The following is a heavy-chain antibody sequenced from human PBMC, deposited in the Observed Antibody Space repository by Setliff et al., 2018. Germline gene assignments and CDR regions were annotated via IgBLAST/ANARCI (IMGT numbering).Heavy chain of an antibody. V-gene: IGHV1-3*01. Sequence: ASVKVSCKASGYTFTSYGVHRVRQAPGQRLEWMGWINAANGNTKYSQKFQGRVTITRDTSASTVYMELSSLRYEDTAVYYCASAEVVVAPWGQGTLVTV. CDR3: ASAEVVVAP. J-gene: IGHJ4*02. CDR1: GYTFTSYG. D-gene: IGHD2-15*01. CDR2: INAANGNT.